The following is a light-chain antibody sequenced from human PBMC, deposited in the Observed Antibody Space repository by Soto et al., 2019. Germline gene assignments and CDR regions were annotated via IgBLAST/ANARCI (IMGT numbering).Light chain of an antibody. V-gene: IGKV1-5*03. CDR1: QSISSW. CDR2: KAS. CDR3: QHYNSYSMYT. J-gene: IGKJ2*01. Sequence: DIPMTQSPSTLSASVGDRVTITCRASQSISSWLAWYQQKPGKAPKLLIYKASSLESGFPSRFSGSGSGTQFTLTIRSLQPSDFATYFCQHYNSYSMYTLVPRTKREIK.